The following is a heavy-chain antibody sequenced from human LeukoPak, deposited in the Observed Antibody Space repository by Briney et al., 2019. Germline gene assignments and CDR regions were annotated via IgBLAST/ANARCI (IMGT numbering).Heavy chain of an antibody. D-gene: IGHD2-15*01. CDR1: GYTFTGYY. CDR3: ARAPWWLHYYFDY. V-gene: IGHV1-2*02. Sequence: ASVKVSCKASGYTFTGYYMYWVRQAPGQGLEWMGWINPNSGGTNYAQKFQGRVTMTRDTSISTAYMELSRLRSDDTAVYYCARAPWWLHYYFDYWGQGTLVTVSS. CDR2: INPNSGGT. J-gene: IGHJ4*02.